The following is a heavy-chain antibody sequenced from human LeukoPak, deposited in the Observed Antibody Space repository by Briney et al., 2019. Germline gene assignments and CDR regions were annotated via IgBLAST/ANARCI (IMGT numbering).Heavy chain of an antibody. J-gene: IGHJ4*02. V-gene: IGHV3-23*01. CDR3: AKDWVVAGYYFDN. CDR1: GFTFSGYA. D-gene: IGHD6-19*01. Sequence: GGSLRLSCVASGFTFSGYAMSWVRQAPGKGLEWVSGISVSGGSTFYADSVKGRFTISRDDSKNTLFLQMISLRAEDTAIYYCAKDWVVAGYYFDNWGQGALVTVSS. CDR2: ISVSGGST.